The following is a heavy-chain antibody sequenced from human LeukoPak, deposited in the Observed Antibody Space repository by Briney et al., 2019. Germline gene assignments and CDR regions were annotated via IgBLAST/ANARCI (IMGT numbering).Heavy chain of an antibody. CDR1: GGSISSGDYY. Sequence: SETLSLTCTVSGGSISSGDYYWSWIRQPPGKGLEWIGYIYYSGSTYYNPSLKSRVTISVDTSKNQFSLKLSSVTAADTAVYYCARDHSKGYYYGMDVWGQGTTVTVSS. CDR2: IYYSGST. D-gene: IGHD4-11*01. V-gene: IGHV4-30-4*01. CDR3: ARDHSKGYYYGMDV. J-gene: IGHJ6*02.